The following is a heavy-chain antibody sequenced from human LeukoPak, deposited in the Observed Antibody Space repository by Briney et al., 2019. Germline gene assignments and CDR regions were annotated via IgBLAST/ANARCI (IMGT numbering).Heavy chain of an antibody. D-gene: IGHD2-2*01. CDR3: EGYCSSTSCQGTAFDI. J-gene: IGHJ3*02. CDR2: ISWNSGSR. V-gene: IGHV3-9*01. Sequence: PGRSLRLSCAASGVTFDNYAMHWVRHAPGKGLEWVSGISWNSGSRGYADSVKGRFTIFRDNAKNSLYLQMNSLRAEDTALYYCEGYCSSTSCQGTAFDIWGQGTMVTVSS. CDR1: GVTFDNYA.